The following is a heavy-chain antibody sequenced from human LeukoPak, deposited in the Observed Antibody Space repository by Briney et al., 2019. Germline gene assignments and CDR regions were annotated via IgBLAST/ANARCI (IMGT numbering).Heavy chain of an antibody. CDR1: GGSFSGYY. CDR3: ARFRGYCSSTSCSTRFNWFDP. J-gene: IGHJ5*02. V-gene: IGHV4-34*01. D-gene: IGHD2-2*01. CDR2: INHSGST. Sequence: PSETLSLTCAVYGGSFSGYYWSWIRQPPGKGLEWIGEINHSGSTNYNPSLKSRVTLSVDTSKNQFSLKLSSVTAADTAVYYCARFRGYCSSTSCSTRFNWFDPWGQGTLVTVSS.